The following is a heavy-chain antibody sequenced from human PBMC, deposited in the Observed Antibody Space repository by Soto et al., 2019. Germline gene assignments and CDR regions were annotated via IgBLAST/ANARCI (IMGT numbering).Heavy chain of an antibody. Sequence: PGGSLRLSCAASGFTFSSCVMHWVRQAPGKGLEWVAVISYDGSNKYYADSVKGRFTISRDNSKNTLYLQMNSLRAEDTAVYYCAKGALGYWGQGTLVTVSS. J-gene: IGHJ4*02. CDR1: GFTFSSCV. CDR2: ISYDGSNK. CDR3: AKGALGY. V-gene: IGHV3-30*18.